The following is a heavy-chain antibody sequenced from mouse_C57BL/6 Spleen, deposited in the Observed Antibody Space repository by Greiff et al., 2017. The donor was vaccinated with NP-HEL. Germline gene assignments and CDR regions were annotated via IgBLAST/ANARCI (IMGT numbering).Heavy chain of an antibody. CDR1: GFTFSDYY. V-gene: IGHV5-12*01. Sequence: EVKLVESGGGLVQPGGSLKLSCAASGFTFSDYYMYWVRQTPEKRLEWVAYISNGGGSTYYPDTVKGRFTISRDNAKNTLYLQMSRLKSEDTAMYYCARQNSFYYAMDYWGQGTSVTVSS. J-gene: IGHJ4*01. D-gene: IGHD2-12*01. CDR3: ARQNSFYYAMDY. CDR2: ISNGGGST.